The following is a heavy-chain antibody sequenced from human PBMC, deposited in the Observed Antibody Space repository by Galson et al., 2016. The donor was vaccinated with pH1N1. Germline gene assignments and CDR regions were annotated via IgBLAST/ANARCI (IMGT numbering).Heavy chain of an antibody. J-gene: IGHJ6*02. CDR3: ARVYHYYYYGMDV. V-gene: IGHV3-48*01. CDR2: ISSSSTI. CDR1: GFTFSSYS. Sequence: SLRLSCAASGFTFSSYSMNWVRQAPGKGLEWVSYISSSSTIYYADSVKGRFTISRDNAKNSLYLQMKSLRAEDTAVYYCARVYHYYYYGMDVWGQGTTVTVSS.